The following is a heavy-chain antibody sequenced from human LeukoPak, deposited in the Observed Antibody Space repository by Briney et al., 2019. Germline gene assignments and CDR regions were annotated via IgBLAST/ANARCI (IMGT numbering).Heavy chain of an antibody. CDR1: GFTFSDYY. D-gene: IGHD3-10*01. CDR2: ISSSGSTI. Sequence: GGSLRLSCAASGFTFSDYYMSWIRQAPGKGLEWVSYISSSGSTIYYADSVKGRFTISRDNAKNSLYLQMNNLRVEDTAVYYCASGGHRITMVRGVNFDYWGQGTLVTVSS. CDR3: ASGGHRITMVRGVNFDY. V-gene: IGHV3-11*01. J-gene: IGHJ4*02.